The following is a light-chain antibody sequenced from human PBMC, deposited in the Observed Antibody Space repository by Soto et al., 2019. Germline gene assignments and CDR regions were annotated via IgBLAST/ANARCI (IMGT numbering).Light chain of an antibody. CDR3: SSYAGSQGV. J-gene: IGLJ2*01. CDR1: SSDVGGYNY. V-gene: IGLV2-8*01. CDR2: EVS. Sequence: QSVLTQPPSASGSPGQSVTISCTGTSSDVGGYNYVSWYQQHPGKAPKLMIYEVSKRPSGVPDRFSGSKSGNTASLTVSGLQAEDEADYYCSSYAGSQGVFGGGTKLTVL.